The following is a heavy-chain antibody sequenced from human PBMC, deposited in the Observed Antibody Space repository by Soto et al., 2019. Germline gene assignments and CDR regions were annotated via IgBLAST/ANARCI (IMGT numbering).Heavy chain of an antibody. Sequence: QVQLVQSGAEVKKPGSSVKVSCKASGGSFSSYAISWVRQAPVQGLEWMGGIIPIFGTATYAQKFQGRVTIIADKSTSTAYMELRSLRAEYTAVYYCAREGPVAGNHAFDIWGQGTLVTVSS. D-gene: IGHD6-19*01. CDR2: IIPIFGTA. CDR1: GGSFSSYA. J-gene: IGHJ3*02. CDR3: AREGPVAGNHAFDI. V-gene: IGHV1-69*06.